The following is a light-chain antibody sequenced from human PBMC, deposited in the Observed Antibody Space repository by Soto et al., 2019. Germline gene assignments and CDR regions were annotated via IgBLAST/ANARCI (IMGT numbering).Light chain of an antibody. Sequence: ETVMTQSPATVTVSPGERATLSCRASQSVSNNLAWYQQKPGQAPRLLIHDASTRATGIPARFSGSGSGTEFTLTISSLQSEDFAVYHCQQYNNWPPITFGQGTRLEI. V-gene: IGKV3D-15*01. J-gene: IGKJ5*01. CDR3: QQYNNWPPIT. CDR2: DAS. CDR1: QSVSNN.